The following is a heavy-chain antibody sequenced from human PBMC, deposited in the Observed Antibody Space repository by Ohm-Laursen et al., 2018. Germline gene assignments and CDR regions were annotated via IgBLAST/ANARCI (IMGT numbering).Heavy chain of an antibody. D-gene: IGHD6-25*01. CDR3: ANPRLPY. CDR1: GFTFSSFA. Sequence: SLRLSCAASGFTFSSFAMSWVRQAPGKGLEWVSAISGSGGTTNYADSVKGQFTIARDDSKNTVYLQMNSLRVEDTAVYYCANPRLPYWGQGTLVTVSS. CDR2: ISGSGGTT. V-gene: IGHV3-23*01. J-gene: IGHJ4*02.